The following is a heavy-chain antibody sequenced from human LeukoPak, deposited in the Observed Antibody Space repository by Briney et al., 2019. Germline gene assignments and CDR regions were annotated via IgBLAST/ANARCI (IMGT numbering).Heavy chain of an antibody. Sequence: AGGSLRLSCAASGFTFKIYSMNWVRQAPGKGLEWVSYISSSSSSMKYADSVKGRFTISRDNDKNSLYLQMNSLRAEDTAVYYCAKEGLGGRTALRYFDWLPHYYYYGMDVWGQGTTVTVSS. CDR3: AKEGLGGRTALRYFDWLPHYYYYGMDV. J-gene: IGHJ6*02. CDR1: GFTFKIYS. V-gene: IGHV3-48*01. CDR2: ISSSSSSM. D-gene: IGHD3-9*01.